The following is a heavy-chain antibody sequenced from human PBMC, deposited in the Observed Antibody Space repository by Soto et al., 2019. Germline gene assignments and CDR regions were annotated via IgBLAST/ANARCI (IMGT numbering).Heavy chain of an antibody. CDR1: GGSFSGYY. CDR3: ATTHPCSSSFDY. J-gene: IGHJ4*02. V-gene: IGHV4-34*01. CDR2: INHSGST. Sequence: PSETLSLTCAVYGGSFSGYYWSWIRQPPGKGLEWIGEINHSGSTNYNPSLKSRVTISVDTSKNQFSLKLSSVTAADTAVYYCATTHPCSSSFDYWGQGTLVTVSS. D-gene: IGHD6-6*01.